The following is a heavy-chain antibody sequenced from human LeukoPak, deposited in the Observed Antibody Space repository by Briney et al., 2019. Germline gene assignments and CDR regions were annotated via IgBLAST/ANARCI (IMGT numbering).Heavy chain of an antibody. CDR1: GGSISTYY. D-gene: IGHD3-3*01. V-gene: IGHV4-59*08. Sequence: PSETLSLTCTVSGGSISTYYWSWIRQPPGKGLEWIGYIYYSGSTRYNPSLKSRVNISVDTSKSRFSLKLSSVTAADTALYYCARQGYFDFWSGYPYAFDVWGQGTMVTVSS. J-gene: IGHJ3*01. CDR2: IYYSGST. CDR3: ARQGYFDFWSGYPYAFDV.